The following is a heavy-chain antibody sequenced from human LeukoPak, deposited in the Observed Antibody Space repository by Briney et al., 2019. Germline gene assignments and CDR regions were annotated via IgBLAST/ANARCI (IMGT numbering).Heavy chain of an antibody. CDR1: GFTFSSYG. Sequence: GGSLRLSCAASGFTFSSYGMHWVRQAPGEGLEWVAVISYDGSNKYYADSVKGRFTISRDNYKNTLYLQMNSQRGEDTAVYYCAKDPYYYGSGSPNYFDYWGQGTLVTVSS. CDR3: AKDPYYYGSGSPNYFDY. J-gene: IGHJ4*02. D-gene: IGHD3-10*01. CDR2: ISYDGSNK. V-gene: IGHV3-30*18.